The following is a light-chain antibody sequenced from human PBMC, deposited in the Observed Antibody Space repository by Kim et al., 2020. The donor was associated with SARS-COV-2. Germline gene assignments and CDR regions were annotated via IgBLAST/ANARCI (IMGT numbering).Light chain of an antibody. CDR2: DDN. CDR3: QSYDSSKDCV. CDR1: SGSIASIY. Sequence: KTVTIPCTRSSGSIASIYVHWYQQRPGSAPFTVIYDDNERPSGVPDRFSGSIDSSSNTASLTISGLRTEDEADYYCQSYDSSKDCVFGGGTQLTVL. V-gene: IGLV6-57*03. J-gene: IGLJ3*02.